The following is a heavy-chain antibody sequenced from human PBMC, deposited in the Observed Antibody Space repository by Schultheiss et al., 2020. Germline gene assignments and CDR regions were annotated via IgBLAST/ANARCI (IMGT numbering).Heavy chain of an antibody. D-gene: IGHD2-15*01. CDR3: ARDPEDYLFDY. CDR1: GGSFSGYY. V-gene: IGHV4-59*12. CDR2: IYYSGST. Sequence: ETLSLTCAVYGGSFSGYYWSWIRQPPGKGLEWIGYIYYSGSTNYNPSLKSRVTISVDTSKNQFSLKLSSVTAADTAVYYCARDPEDYLFDYWGQGTLVTVSS. J-gene: IGHJ4*02.